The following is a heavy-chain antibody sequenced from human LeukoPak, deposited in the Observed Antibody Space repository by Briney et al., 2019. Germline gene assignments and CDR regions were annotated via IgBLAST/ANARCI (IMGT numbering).Heavy chain of an antibody. CDR1: GFTFSTYW. J-gene: IGHJ4*02. D-gene: IGHD1-20*01. V-gene: IGHV3-74*01. Sequence: GGSLRLSCAASGFTFSTYWMPWVRQVPGKGLVWVSRISGDGTTTSYADFVKGRFTISRDNAKSTLYLQMNSLRAEDAAVYYCARVLYNWNDCLDYWGQGTLVTVSS. CDR3: ARVLYNWNDCLDY. CDR2: ISGDGTTT.